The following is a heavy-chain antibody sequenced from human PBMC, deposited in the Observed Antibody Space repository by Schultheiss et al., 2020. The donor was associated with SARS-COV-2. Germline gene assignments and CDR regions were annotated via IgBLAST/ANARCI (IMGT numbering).Heavy chain of an antibody. CDR2: IRSKANSYAT. J-gene: IGHJ4*02. D-gene: IGHD2-2*01. CDR1: GFTFTDSA. CDR3: SSGAGYCSDNSCPLGY. Sequence: GGSLRLSCAASGFTFTDSAMHWVRQASGKGLEWVGLIRSKANSYATAYAASVKGRFTISRDDSNTAYLQMNSLKIEDTAVYYCSSGAGYCSDNSCPLGYWGQGTLVTVSS. V-gene: IGHV3-73*01.